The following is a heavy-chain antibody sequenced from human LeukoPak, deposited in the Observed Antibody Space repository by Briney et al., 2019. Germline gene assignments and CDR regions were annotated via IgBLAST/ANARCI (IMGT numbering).Heavy chain of an antibody. CDR3: AKWQGGSGRSCDY. D-gene: IGHD3-10*01. J-gene: IGHJ4*02. CDR1: GFTFSNYA. V-gene: IGHV3-23*01. Sequence: PGGSLRLSCAASGFTFSNYAMTWVRQAPGKGLEWVSSISATGGTTYYADSVKGRFTISRDNSKNTLYLQMNSLRAEDTAVYYCAKWQGGSGRSCDYWGQGTLVTVSS. CDR2: ISATGGTT.